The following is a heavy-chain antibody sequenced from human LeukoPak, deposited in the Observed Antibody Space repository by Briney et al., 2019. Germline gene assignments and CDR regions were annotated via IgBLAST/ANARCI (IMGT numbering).Heavy chain of an antibody. D-gene: IGHD5-12*01. CDR2: ISSSSIYT. CDR3: ASGKDRGYDLGDY. J-gene: IGHJ4*02. CDR1: GFTFSDYY. V-gene: IGHV3-11*06. Sequence: GGSLRLSCAASGFTFSDYYMSWIREAPGKVLEWVSYISSSSIYTNYADSVKGRFTISRDNAKNSLYPQMNSLRAEDTAVYYCASGKDRGYDLGDYWGQGTLVTVSS.